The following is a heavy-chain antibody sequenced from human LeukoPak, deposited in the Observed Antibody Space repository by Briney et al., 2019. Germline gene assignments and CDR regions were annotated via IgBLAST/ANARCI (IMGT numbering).Heavy chain of an antibody. CDR1: GFTFSSYW. Sequence: PGGSLRLSCAASGFTFSSYWMHWVRQAPGKGLVWVSCINSDGSSTSYADSVKGRFTISRDNAKNTLYLQMNSLRVEDTAVYYCASAPRGYEDAFDIWGQGTMVTVSS. CDR2: INSDGSST. D-gene: IGHD5-12*01. CDR3: ASAPRGYEDAFDI. J-gene: IGHJ3*02. V-gene: IGHV3-74*01.